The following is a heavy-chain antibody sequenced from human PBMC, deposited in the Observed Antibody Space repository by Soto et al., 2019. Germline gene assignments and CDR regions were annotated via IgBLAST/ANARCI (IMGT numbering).Heavy chain of an antibody. D-gene: IGHD3-22*01. CDR2: ISSSGSTI. CDR3: ARETSTYYYDSSAYLGFDY. Sequence: GRPLRLPNAASGLNFSDYYMSWIRQDPGKGLEWVSYISSSGSTIFYADSVKGRFTISRDNAKNSLYLQMNSLRDEDTAVYYCARETSTYYYDSSAYLGFDYWGQGTLVTVSS. J-gene: IGHJ4*02. V-gene: IGHV3-11*04. CDR1: GLNFSDYY.